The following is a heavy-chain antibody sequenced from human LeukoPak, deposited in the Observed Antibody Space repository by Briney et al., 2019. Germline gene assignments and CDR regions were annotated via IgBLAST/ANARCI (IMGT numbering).Heavy chain of an antibody. J-gene: IGHJ4*02. CDR2: IWYDGSNT. Sequence: GRSLRLSCAASGFTFSNYGMHWVRQAPGKGLEWLAVIWYDGSNTNYADSVKGRFTISRDNSKNTLYLQMNSLRAEDTAVYYCAKDDHGGSGWRDYFDQWGQGTLVTVSS. D-gene: IGHD6-19*01. CDR3: AKDDHGGSGWRDYFDQ. V-gene: IGHV3-33*06. CDR1: GFTFSNYG.